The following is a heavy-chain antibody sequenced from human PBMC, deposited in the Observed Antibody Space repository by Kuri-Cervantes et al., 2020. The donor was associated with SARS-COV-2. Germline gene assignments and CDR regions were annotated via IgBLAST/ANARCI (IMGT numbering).Heavy chain of an antibody. CDR1: GFTFSSYW. CDR2: INSDGSST. CDR3: AKEAPAFDWGSHFDY. Sequence: GGSLRLSCAASGFTFSSYWMHWVRQAPGKGLVWVSRINSDGSSTSYADSVKGRFTISRDNAKNTLYLQMNSLRAEDTAVYYCAKEAPAFDWGSHFDYWGQGTLVTVSS. J-gene: IGHJ4*02. D-gene: IGHD3-16*01. V-gene: IGHV3-74*01.